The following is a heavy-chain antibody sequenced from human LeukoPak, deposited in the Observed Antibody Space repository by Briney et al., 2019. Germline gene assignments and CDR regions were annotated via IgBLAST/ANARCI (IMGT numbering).Heavy chain of an antibody. CDR1: GGSISSGSYY. Sequence: PSETLSLTCTVSGGSISSGSYYWSWIRQPAGKGLEWIGRIYTSGSTNYNPSLKSRVTISVDTSKNQFSLKLSSVTAADTAVYYCARIAVAGRGVDYWGQGTLVTVSS. V-gene: IGHV4-61*02. J-gene: IGHJ4*02. CDR3: ARIAVAGRGVDY. D-gene: IGHD6-19*01. CDR2: IYTSGST.